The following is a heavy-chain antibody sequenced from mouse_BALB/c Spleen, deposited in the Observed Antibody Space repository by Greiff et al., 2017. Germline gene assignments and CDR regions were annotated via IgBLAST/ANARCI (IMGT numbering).Heavy chain of an antibody. CDR3: ARRLWLRAMDY. J-gene: IGHJ4*01. V-gene: IGHV3-2*02. Sequence: EVQGVESGPGLVKPSQSLSLTCTVTGYSITSDYAWNWIRQFPGNKLEWMGYISYSGSTSYNPSLKSRISITRDTSKNQFFLQLNSVTTEDTATYYCARRLWLRAMDYWGQGTSVTVSS. CDR2: ISYSGST. D-gene: IGHD2-2*01. CDR1: GYSITSDYA.